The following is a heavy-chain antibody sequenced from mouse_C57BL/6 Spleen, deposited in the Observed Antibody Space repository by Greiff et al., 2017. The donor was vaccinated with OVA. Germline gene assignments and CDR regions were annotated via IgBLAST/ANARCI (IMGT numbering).Heavy chain of an antibody. CDR2: IHPNSGST. J-gene: IGHJ4*01. D-gene: IGHD2-4*01. Sequence: VKLQQPGAELVKPGASVKLSCKASGYTFTSYWMHWVKQRPGQGLEWIGMIHPNSGSTNYNEKFKSKATLTVDKSSSTAYMQLSSLTSEDSAVYYCARSMYYDYDEGGMDYWGQGTSVTVSS. CDR3: ARSMYYDYDEGGMDY. V-gene: IGHV1-64*01. CDR1: GYTFTSYW.